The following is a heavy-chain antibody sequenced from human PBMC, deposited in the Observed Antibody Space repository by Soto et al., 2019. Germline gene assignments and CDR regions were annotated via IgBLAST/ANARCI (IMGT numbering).Heavy chain of an antibody. CDR3: ARQASYWHGGGGWFDP. V-gene: IGHV3-13*01. Sequence: EVQLVESGGGLVQPGGSLRLSCAASGFTFSAYDMHWVRQATGKGLEWVSAIGTQHDTYYPDSVKGRFTISRENAKNSLYFQMNSLGAGDTAVYYCARQASYWHGGGGWFDPWGQGTLVTVSS. J-gene: IGHJ5*02. CDR2: IGTQHDT. CDR1: GFTFSAYD. D-gene: IGHD2-8*02.